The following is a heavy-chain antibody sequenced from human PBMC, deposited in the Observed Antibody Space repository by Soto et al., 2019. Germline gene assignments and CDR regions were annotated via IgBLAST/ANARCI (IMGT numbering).Heavy chain of an antibody. CDR1: GFSFSTYS. Sequence: GGSLRLSCADSGFSFSTYSMSWVRQTPGKGLEWVSAITATGDRTYYADSVTGRFTISRDNSKKTHYLQMTSLRAEYTAIYYCATMNGYFEYWGQGTPVTVSS. J-gene: IGHJ4*02. D-gene: IGHD3-22*01. CDR2: ITATGDRT. V-gene: IGHV3-23*01. CDR3: ATMNGYFEY.